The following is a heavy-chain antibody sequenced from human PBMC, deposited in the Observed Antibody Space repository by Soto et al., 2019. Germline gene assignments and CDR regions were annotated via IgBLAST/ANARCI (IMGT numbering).Heavy chain of an antibody. CDR2: IYYSGST. V-gene: IGHV4-31*03. D-gene: IGHD3-10*01. CDR1: GGSISSGGYY. CDR3: RGSGRGAFDI. J-gene: IGHJ3*02. Sequence: SETLSLTCTVSGGSISSGGYYWSWIRQHPGKGLEWIGYIYYSGSTYYNPSLKSRVTISVDTSKNQFSLKLSSVTAADTAVYYCRGSGRGAFDIWGQGTMVTVSS.